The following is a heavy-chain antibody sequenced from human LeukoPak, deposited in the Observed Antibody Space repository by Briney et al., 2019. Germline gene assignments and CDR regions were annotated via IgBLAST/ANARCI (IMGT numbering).Heavy chain of an antibody. D-gene: IGHD3-10*01. CDR2: IRYDGSNK. CDR3: AKKRITMVRGVIHNWFDP. J-gene: IGHJ5*02. V-gene: IGHV3-30*02. CDR1: GFIFNTYV. Sequence: GGSLRLSCAASGFIFNTYVMHWVRQAPGKGLEWLAFIRYDGSNKNYADSVKGRFTISRDNAKNSLYLQMNSLRVEDTAVYYCAKKRITMVRGVIHNWFDPWGQGTLVTVSS.